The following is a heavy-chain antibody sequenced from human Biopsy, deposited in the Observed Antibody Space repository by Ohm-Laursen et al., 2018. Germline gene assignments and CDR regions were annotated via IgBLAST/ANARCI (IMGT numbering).Heavy chain of an antibody. V-gene: IGHV3-23*01. CDR2: INTSGGST. D-gene: IGHD4-17*01. J-gene: IGHJ4*02. CDR3: AKPADSYGSEFYFDY. Sequence: SLRLSCAASGFTFSSYAMTWVRQAPGKGLEWVSVINTSGGSTHYAVSVKGRFTISRDNSKNTLYLRMNSLRAEDMAVYYCAKPADSYGSEFYFDYWGQGTLVTVSS. CDR1: GFTFSSYA.